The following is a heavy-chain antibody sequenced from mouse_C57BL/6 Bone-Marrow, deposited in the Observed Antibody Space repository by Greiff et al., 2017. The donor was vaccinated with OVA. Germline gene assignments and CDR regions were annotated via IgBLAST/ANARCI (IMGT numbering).Heavy chain of an antibody. CDR2: IYPRSGNT. CDR1: GYTFTSYG. D-gene: IGHD1-1*01. J-gene: IGHJ1*03. V-gene: IGHV1-81*01. CDR3: ASYGGGGYFDV. Sequence: QVHVKQSGAELARPGASVKLSCKASGYTFTSYGISWVKQRTGQGLEWIGEIYPRSGNTYYNEKFKGKATLTADKSSSTAYMELRSLTSEDSAVYFCASYGGGGYFDVWGTGTTVTVSS.